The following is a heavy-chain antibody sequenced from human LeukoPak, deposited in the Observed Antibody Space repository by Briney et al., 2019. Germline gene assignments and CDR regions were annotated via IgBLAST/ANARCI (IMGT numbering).Heavy chain of an antibody. D-gene: IGHD2-15*01. J-gene: IGHJ6*02. CDR3: AKDVGCSGGSCYPYYYYGTDV. CDR1: GFTFDDYA. Sequence: PGRSLRLSCAASGFTFDDYAMHWVRQAPGKGLEWVSGISWNSGSIGYADSVKGRFTISRDNAKNSLYLQMNSLRAEDTALYYCAKDVGCSGGSCYPYYYYGTDVWGQGTTVTVSS. V-gene: IGHV3-9*01. CDR2: ISWNSGSI.